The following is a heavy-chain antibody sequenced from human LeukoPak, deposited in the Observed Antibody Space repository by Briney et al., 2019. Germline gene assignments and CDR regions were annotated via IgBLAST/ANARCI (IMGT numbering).Heavy chain of an antibody. J-gene: IGHJ4*02. Sequence: GGSLGLSCVASEFSFSNYWMAWVRQDPGKGPEWVANMKQDGSARHYADSVKGRFTISRDNAQNSVYLRMNSLRAEDTAVYYCARDVVGSLDYWGLGTLVTVSS. CDR3: ARDVVGSLDY. V-gene: IGHV3-7*01. D-gene: IGHD2-15*01. CDR1: EFSFSNYW. CDR2: MKQDGSAR.